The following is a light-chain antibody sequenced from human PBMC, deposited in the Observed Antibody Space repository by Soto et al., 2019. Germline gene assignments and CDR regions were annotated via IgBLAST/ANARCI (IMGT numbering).Light chain of an antibody. CDR3: QQYGSSPPLT. Sequence: PGERATLSCRASQSVSSSYLAWYQQKPGQAPRLLIYGASTRATGIPDRFSGSGSGTDFTLTISRLEPEDFAVYYCQQYGSSPPLTFGGGTKVEIK. CDR1: QSVSSSY. V-gene: IGKV3-20*01. CDR2: GAS. J-gene: IGKJ4*01.